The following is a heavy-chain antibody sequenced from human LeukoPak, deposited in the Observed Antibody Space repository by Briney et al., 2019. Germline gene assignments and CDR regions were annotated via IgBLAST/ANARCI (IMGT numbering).Heavy chain of an antibody. CDR2: IYPGDSDT. CDR3: ARRGNDYGDYVEAFDI. Sequence: ESLKISCKGSGYSFTSYWIVWVRQMPGKGLEWMGIIYPGDSDTRYSPSFQGQVTISADKSISTAYLQWSSLKASDTAMYDCARRGNDYGDYVEAFDIWGQGTMVTVSS. V-gene: IGHV5-51*01. J-gene: IGHJ3*02. CDR1: GYSFTSYW. D-gene: IGHD4-17*01.